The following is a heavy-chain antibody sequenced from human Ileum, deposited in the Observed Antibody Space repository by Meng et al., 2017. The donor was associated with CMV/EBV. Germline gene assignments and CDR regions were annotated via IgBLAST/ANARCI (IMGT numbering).Heavy chain of an antibody. CDR1: GYTFSGYY. J-gene: IGHJ5*02. CDR3: ARDCGGYCFDP. Sequence: ASAKVSCKASGYTFSGYYIHWVRQAPGQGLEWMGRINPNSGGTNYAQKFQGRVTMTRDTSISTAYMELSSLGSDDTAVYYCARDCGGYCFDPWGQGTLVTVSS. V-gene: IGHV1-2*06. CDR2: INPNSGGT. D-gene: IGHD2-21*01.